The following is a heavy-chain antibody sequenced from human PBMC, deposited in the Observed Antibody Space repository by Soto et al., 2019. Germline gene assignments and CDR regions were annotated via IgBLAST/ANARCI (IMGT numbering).Heavy chain of an antibody. CDR1: GYTFTSYG. J-gene: IGHJ6*02. CDR2: IIPIFGTT. V-gene: IGHV1-69*06. D-gene: IGHD5-12*01. Sequence: GASVKVSCKASGYTFTSYGISWVRQAPGQGLEWMGGIIPIFGTTTYAQKFQGTVTIIADKSTSTAYMDLSSLRSEDTAVYYCARDRGYSDYTYYYYGMDVWGQGTTVTVSS. CDR3: ARDRGYSDYTYYYYGMDV.